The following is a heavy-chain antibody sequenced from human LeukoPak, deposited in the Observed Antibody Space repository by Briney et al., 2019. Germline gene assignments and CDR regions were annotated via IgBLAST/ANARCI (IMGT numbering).Heavy chain of an antibody. D-gene: IGHD7-27*01. CDR2: IKYDGHEI. CDR1: GFTFSSNW. V-gene: IGHV3-7*01. Sequence: PGGSLRLSCVVSGFTFSSNWMSWVRQAPGKGLEWVANIKYDGHEIYYVDSVKGRFTIPRDNAKNSLYLQMNSLRAEDTAVYYCARGHVDTTTTGEYDYWGQGTLVTVSS. J-gene: IGHJ4*02. CDR3: ARGHVDTTTTGEYDY.